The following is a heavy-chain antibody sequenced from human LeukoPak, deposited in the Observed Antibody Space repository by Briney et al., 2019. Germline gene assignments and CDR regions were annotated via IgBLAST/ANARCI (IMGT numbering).Heavy chain of an antibody. CDR2: IIPIFGTA. CDR1: GGTFSSYA. CDR3: ASSHLVYDYGDPDAFDV. J-gene: IGHJ3*01. D-gene: IGHD4-17*01. Sequence: SVKVSCKASGGTFSSYAISWVRQAPGQGLEWMGRIIPIFGTANYAQKFQGRVTITTDESTSTAYMELSSLRSEDTAVYYCASSHLVYDYGDPDAFDVWGQGTMVTVSS. V-gene: IGHV1-69*05.